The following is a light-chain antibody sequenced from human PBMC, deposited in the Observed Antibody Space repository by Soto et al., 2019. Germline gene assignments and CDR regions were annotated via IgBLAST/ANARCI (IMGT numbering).Light chain of an antibody. Sequence: QSVLTQPPSVSGAPGQRVTISCTGSSSNIGAGYDVHWYQQLPGTAPKLLIYGNSNRPSGVPDRFSGSKSGTSASLAITGLQAEDEADYYCQSYDSSLSGCVFGGGTKRPS. CDR3: QSYDSSLSGCV. J-gene: IGLJ3*02. CDR1: SSNIGAGYD. CDR2: GNS. V-gene: IGLV1-40*01.